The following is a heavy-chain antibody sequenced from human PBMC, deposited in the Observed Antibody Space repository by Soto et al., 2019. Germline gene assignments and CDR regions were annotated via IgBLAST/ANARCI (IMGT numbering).Heavy chain of an antibody. J-gene: IGHJ6*02. Sequence: ESGGGVVQPGRSLRLSCAASGFTFSSYGMHWVRQAPGKGLEWVAVIWYDGSKKYYADSVKGRFTISRDNSKNTLYLQMNSLRAEDTAVYYCARDEAVANYYYGMDVWGQGTTVTVSS. D-gene: IGHD6-19*01. CDR2: IWYDGSKK. CDR1: GFTFSSYG. V-gene: IGHV3-33*01. CDR3: ARDEAVANYYYGMDV.